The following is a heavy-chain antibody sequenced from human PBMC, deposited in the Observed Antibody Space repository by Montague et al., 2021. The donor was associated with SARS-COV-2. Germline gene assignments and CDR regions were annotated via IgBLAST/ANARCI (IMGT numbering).Heavy chain of an antibody. CDR3: ANFRLTQLLFVTLYYGMDV. CDR1: GGSISSYY. V-gene: IGHV4-59*01. Sequence: SETLSLTCTVSGGSISSYYWSWIRQPPGRGLQWIGYISYSGSTNYNPSLKSRVTISVDTSKNHFTLMLSSVTAADTAVYYCANFRLTQLLFVTLYYGMDVWGQGTTVTVSS. D-gene: IGHD2-2*01. J-gene: IGHJ6*02. CDR2: ISYSGST.